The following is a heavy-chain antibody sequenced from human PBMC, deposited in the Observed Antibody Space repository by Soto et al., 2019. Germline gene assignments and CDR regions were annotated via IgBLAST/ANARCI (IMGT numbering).Heavy chain of an antibody. J-gene: IGHJ3*02. Sequence: QLQLQESGSGLVKPSQTLSLTCAVSRGSISSGGYSWSWIRQPPGKGLEWIGYIYHSGSTYYNPSLKSRVTISVDRSKNQFSLKLSSVTAADTAVYYCARGSVVVTAIDAFDIWGQGTMVTVSS. V-gene: IGHV4-30-2*01. D-gene: IGHD2-21*02. CDR1: RGSISSGGYS. CDR3: ARGSVVVTAIDAFDI. CDR2: IYHSGST.